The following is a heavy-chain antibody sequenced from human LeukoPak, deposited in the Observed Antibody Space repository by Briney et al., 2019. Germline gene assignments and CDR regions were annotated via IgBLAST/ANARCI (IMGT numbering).Heavy chain of an antibody. CDR3: ARESNYHGSGTGWFDP. Sequence: SETLSLTCVVSGGSTRSGGYSWSWIRQPPGKGLEWIGYIYYSGSTYYNPSLKSRVTISVDTSKNQFSLKLSSVTAADTAVYYCARESNYHGSGTGWFDPWGQGTLVTVSS. V-gene: IGHV4-30-4*07. CDR1: GGSTRSGGYS. D-gene: IGHD3-10*01. J-gene: IGHJ5*02. CDR2: IYYSGST.